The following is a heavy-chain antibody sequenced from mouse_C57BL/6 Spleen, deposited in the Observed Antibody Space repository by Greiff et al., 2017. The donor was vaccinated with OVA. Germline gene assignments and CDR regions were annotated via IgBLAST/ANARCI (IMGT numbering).Heavy chain of an antibody. CDR1: GYTFTDYN. Sequence: SGPELVKPGASVKIPCKASGYTFTDYNMDWVKQSHGKSLEWIGDINPNNGGTIYNQKFKGKATLTVDKSSSTAYMELRSLTSEDTAVYYCARREGNPAWFAYWGQGTLVTVSA. D-gene: IGHD2-1*01. J-gene: IGHJ3*01. CDR2: INPNNGGT. V-gene: IGHV1-18*01. CDR3: ARREGNPAWFAY.